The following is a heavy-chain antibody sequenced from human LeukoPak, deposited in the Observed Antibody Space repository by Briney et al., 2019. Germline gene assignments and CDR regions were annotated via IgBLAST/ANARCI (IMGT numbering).Heavy chain of an antibody. Sequence: GGSLRLSCATSGFTCSMSAMHWVRLAPGKGLDWVAVISFDGGNKFYADSVKGRFSISRDNSKNTLYLQMNSLGLDDTAVYFCARGRAGIAAAGFDYWGQGTLVTVSS. V-gene: IGHV3-30-3*01. CDR2: ISFDGGNK. CDR3: ARGRAGIAAAGFDY. D-gene: IGHD6-13*01. J-gene: IGHJ4*02. CDR1: GFTCSMSA.